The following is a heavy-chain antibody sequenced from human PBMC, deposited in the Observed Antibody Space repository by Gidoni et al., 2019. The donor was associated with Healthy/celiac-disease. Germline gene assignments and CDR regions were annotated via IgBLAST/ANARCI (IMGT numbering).Heavy chain of an antibody. CDR2: LIPIFGTA. D-gene: IGHD2-21*02. J-gene: IGHJ3*02. Sequence: QVQLVQSGAEVKKPGSSVKVSCKASGGTFSSYAISWVRKAPGQGLEWMGGLIPIFGTANYAQQFQGRVTITADESTSTAYMELSSLRSEDTAVYYCARDSVVVTTGEYAFDIWGQGTMVTVSS. CDR3: ARDSVVVTTGEYAFDI. V-gene: IGHV1-69*01. CDR1: GGTFSSYA.